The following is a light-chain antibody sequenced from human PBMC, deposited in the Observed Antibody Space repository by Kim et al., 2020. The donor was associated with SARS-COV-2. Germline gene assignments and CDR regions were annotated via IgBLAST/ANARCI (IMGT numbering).Light chain of an antibody. J-gene: IGKJ1*01. Sequence: ASVGDRVTITCRASQSIDTWLAWYQQRPGKAPNLLIYKASTLHSGVPSRFSGSGSGTEFTLTIASLQVDDFATYYCQQYYTYFPAFGQGTKVDIK. CDR3: QQYYTYFPA. V-gene: IGKV1-5*03. CDR1: QSIDTW. CDR2: KAS.